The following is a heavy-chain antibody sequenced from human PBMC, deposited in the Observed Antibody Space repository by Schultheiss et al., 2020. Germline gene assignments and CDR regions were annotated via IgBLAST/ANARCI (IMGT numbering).Heavy chain of an antibody. D-gene: IGHD5-18*01. CDR1: GFTFSSYA. CDR2: VSDSGGGT. CDR3: ARVSYGDGPQEY. V-gene: IGHV3-23*01. J-gene: IGHJ4*02. Sequence: GGSLRLSCTASGFTFSSYAMTWVRQTPGKGLEWVSGVSDSGGGTSYADSVKGRFTISRDNSKNTLYLQMNSLRDEDTAVYYCARVSYGDGPQEYWGQGTLV.